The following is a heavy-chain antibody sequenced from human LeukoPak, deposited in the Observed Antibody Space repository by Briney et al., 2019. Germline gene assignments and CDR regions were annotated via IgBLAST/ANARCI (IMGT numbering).Heavy chain of an antibody. V-gene: IGHV3-53*01. Sequence: GGSLRLSCAASGFTVSNNYMSWVRQAPGKGLECVSVIYSGGSAYYADSVKGRFTISRDNSKNTLYLQMNSLRAEDAAVYYCARGPPYYDILTGYGYWGQGTLVTVSS. J-gene: IGHJ4*02. CDR3: ARGPPYYDILTGYGY. D-gene: IGHD3-9*01. CDR2: IYSGGSA. CDR1: GFTVSNNY.